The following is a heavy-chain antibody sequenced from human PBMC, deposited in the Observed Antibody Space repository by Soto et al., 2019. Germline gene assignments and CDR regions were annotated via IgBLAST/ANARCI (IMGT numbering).Heavy chain of an antibody. Sequence: QVQLQESGPGLVKPSQTLSLTCTVSGGSISSGGYYWSWIRQHPGKGLEWIGDIYYSGSTYYNPSLKSRVTIPEDTSKNQFSLKLSSVTAADTAVYYCARWPQLEPRFDYWGQGTLVTVSS. D-gene: IGHD1-1*01. CDR2: IYYSGST. V-gene: IGHV4-31*03. CDR3: ARWPQLEPRFDY. CDR1: GGSISSGGYY. J-gene: IGHJ4*02.